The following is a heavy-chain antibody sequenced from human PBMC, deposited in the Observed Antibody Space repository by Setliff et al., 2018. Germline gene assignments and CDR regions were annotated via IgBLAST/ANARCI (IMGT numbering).Heavy chain of an antibody. D-gene: IGHD3-22*01. Sequence: PSETLSLTCTVSGASVSGNSYYRGWIRQPPGKGLEWIASTYYSGNTYYNPSLKSRVTISVDTSKNQFSLKLTSVTAADTAVYYCARAPRYFDPTGSYFDFWGQGTLVTVSS. V-gene: IGHV4-39*07. CDR1: GASVSGNSYY. CDR3: ARAPRYFDPTGSYFDF. J-gene: IGHJ4*02. CDR2: TYYSGNT.